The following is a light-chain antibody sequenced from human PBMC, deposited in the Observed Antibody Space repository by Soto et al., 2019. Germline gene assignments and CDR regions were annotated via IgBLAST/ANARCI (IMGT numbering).Light chain of an antibody. CDR3: QQYKT. J-gene: IGKJ1*01. V-gene: IGKV1-5*03. CDR2: KAS. Sequence: DIQMTQSPSSLSASVGDRVTITCRGSQGISSWLAWYQQKPGKAPRLLIYKASSLASGVPSRFSGSESGAEFTLTISSLQPDDFATYCCQQYKTFGQGNRVEIK. CDR1: QGISSW.